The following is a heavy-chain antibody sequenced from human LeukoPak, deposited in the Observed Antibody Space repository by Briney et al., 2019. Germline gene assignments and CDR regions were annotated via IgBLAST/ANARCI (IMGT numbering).Heavy chain of an antibody. CDR3: AGGFGGYCSSTSCTYYFDY. J-gene: IGHJ4*02. CDR2: INHSGST. CDR1: GGSFSGYY. Sequence: SETLSLTCAVYGGSFSGYYWSWIRQPPGKGLEWIGEINHSGSTNYNPSLKSRVTISVDTSKNQFSLKLSSVTAADTAVYYCAGGFGGYCSSTSCTYYFDYWGQGTLVTVSS. V-gene: IGHV4-34*01. D-gene: IGHD2-2*01.